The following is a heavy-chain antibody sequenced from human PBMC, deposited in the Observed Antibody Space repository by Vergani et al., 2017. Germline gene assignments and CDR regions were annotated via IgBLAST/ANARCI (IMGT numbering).Heavy chain of an antibody. J-gene: IGHJ4*02. CDR3: AKGLVELRGIFDY. CDR2: ISYDGSNK. CDR1: GFTFSSYG. Sequence: VQLVESGGGLVQPGRSLRLSCAASGFTFSSYGMHWVRQAPGKGLEWVAVISYDGSNKYYADSVKGRFTISRDNSKNTLYLQMNSLRAEDTAVYYCAKGLVELRGIFDYWGQGTLVTVSS. D-gene: IGHD1-26*01. V-gene: IGHV3-30*18.